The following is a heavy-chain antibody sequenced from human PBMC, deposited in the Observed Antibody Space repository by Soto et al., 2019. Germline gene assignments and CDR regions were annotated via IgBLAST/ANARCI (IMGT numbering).Heavy chain of an antibody. Sequence: QVQLVQSGAEVKKPGASVKVSCKASGYTFTSYDINWVRQATGQGLEWMGWMKPNSGNTGYAQKFQGRVTMTRNTSISTAYMELSSLRSEDTAVYYCARGGGYSGYDLAPFDYWGQGTLVTVSS. J-gene: IGHJ4*02. CDR1: GYTFTSYD. CDR2: MKPNSGNT. CDR3: ARGGGYSGYDLAPFDY. D-gene: IGHD5-12*01. V-gene: IGHV1-8*01.